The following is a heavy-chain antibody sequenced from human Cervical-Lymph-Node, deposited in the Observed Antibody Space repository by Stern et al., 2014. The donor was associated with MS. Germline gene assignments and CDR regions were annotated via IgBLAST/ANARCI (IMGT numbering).Heavy chain of an antibody. J-gene: IGHJ4*02. V-gene: IGHV1-24*01. CDR2: FDPEDGET. Sequence: VQLVESGAEVKKPGASVKVSCKVSGSTLTDFFMHWVRQPPGKGLEWMGGFDPEDGETSYAQKFQGRVTMTEDTSTDTAYMELSSLRSDDTAVYYCATDYNYWGQGTLVTVSS. CDR1: GSTLTDFF. CDR3: ATDYNY. D-gene: IGHD3-10*01.